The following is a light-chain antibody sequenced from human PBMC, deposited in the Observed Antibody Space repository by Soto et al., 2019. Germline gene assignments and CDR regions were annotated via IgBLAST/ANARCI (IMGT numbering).Light chain of an antibody. V-gene: IGLV1-44*01. CDR3: AAWDDSLKGFV. CDR2: SNN. CDR1: SSNIGSNT. Sequence: QSVLTQPPSASGTPGQRVTVSCSGSSSNIGSNTVNWYQQLPGTAPKLLIYSNNQRPSGVPDRFSGSKSGTSASLAISGLQSEDEADYYCAAWDDSLKGFVFGTGTKATVL. J-gene: IGLJ1*01.